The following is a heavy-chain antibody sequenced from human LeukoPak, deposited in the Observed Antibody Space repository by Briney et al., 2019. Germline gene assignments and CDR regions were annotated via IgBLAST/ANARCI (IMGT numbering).Heavy chain of an antibody. D-gene: IGHD6-19*01. J-gene: IGHJ6*02. CDR3: ARQAEEWLVPSYYYYYGMDV. CDR2: IHTSGTT. V-gene: IGHV4-4*07. Sequence: SETLSLTCTVSNGSVGSNFWTYMRQPAGQGLEWIGRIHTSGTTNYNPSLKSRVTMSVDTSKNQFSLKLSSVTAADTAVYYCARQAEEWLVPSYYYYYGMDVWGQGTTVTVSS. CDR1: NGSVGSNF.